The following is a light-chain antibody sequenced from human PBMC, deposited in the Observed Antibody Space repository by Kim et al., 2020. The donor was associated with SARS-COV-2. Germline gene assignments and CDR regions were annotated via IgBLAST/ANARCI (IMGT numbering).Light chain of an antibody. CDR2: DVS. Sequence: GQSITISCPGNSSDVGGYNYVSWYQQHPGKAPKLMVYDVSQRPSGVSNRFSGSKSGNTASLTISGLQAEDEADYYCSSYTSSSTWVFGGGTKLTVL. CDR3: SSYTSSSTWV. V-gene: IGLV2-14*04. CDR1: SSDVGGYNY. J-gene: IGLJ3*02.